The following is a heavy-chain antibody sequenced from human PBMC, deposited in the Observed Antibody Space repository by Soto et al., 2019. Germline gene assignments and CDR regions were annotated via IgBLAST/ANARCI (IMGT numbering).Heavy chain of an antibody. CDR2: MNPINGAT. CDR3: GRGPSPRAPAGGTPYYYAMDV. Sequence: ASVKVSCKASGYDFTAYDINWVRQASGQGLEWMGWMNPINGATGSALRFQGRVSMTRNTATATAYLELTSLRSDDSAVYYCGRGPSPRAPAGGTPYYYAMDVWGQGTTVTVS. D-gene: IGHD6-13*01. J-gene: IGHJ6*02. CDR1: GYDFTAYD. V-gene: IGHV1-8*02.